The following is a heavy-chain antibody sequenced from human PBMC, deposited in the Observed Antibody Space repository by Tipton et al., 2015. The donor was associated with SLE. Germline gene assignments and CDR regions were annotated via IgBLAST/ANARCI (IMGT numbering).Heavy chain of an antibody. CDR3: ATGWYYFDY. D-gene: IGHD6-19*01. J-gene: IGHJ4*02. Sequence: TLSLTCTVSGGSISSSSYYWGWIRQPPGKGMEWIGNIYYSGSTYYNPSLKTRVTISVDTSKNQFSLKLSSVTAADTAVYYCATGWYYFDYWGKGTLLTVSS. CDR2: IYYSGST. CDR1: GGSISSSSYY. V-gene: IGHV4-39*01.